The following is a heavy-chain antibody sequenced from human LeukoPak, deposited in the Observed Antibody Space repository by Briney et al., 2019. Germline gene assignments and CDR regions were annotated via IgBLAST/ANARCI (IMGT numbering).Heavy chain of an antibody. V-gene: IGHV4-34*01. Sequence: SETLSLTCAVYGGSFSGYYWSWIRQPPGKGLEWIGEINHSGSTNYNPSLKSRVTTSVDTSKNQFSLKLSSVTAADTAVYYCARHLSVAGIYYYYMDVWGKGTTVTVSS. CDR3: ARHLSVAGIYYYYMDV. J-gene: IGHJ6*03. D-gene: IGHD6-19*01. CDR1: GGSFSGYY. CDR2: INHSGST.